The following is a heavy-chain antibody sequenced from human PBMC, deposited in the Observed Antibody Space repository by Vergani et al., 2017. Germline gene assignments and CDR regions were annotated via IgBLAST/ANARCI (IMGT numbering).Heavy chain of an antibody. D-gene: IGHD3-10*01. Sequence: EVQLLESGGGLVQPGGSLRLSCAASGFTLSSYAMSWVRQAPGKGLEWVSAISGSGGSTYYADSVKGQFTISGDNSKNTLNLKMNSQRAEDTAVYYGAKDLVRGRGARTTYGIDVWGQGTMVTVSS. CDR2: ISGSGGST. V-gene: IGHV3-23*01. CDR1: GFTLSSYA. CDR3: AKDLVRGRGARTTYGIDV. J-gene: IGHJ6*02.